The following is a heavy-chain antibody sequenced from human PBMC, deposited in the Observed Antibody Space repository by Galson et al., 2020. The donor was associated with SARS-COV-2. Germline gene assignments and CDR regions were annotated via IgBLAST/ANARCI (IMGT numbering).Heavy chain of an antibody. J-gene: IGHJ5*01. CDR2: MSHSGSA. V-gene: IGHV4-4*02. D-gene: IGHD1-1*01. CDR3: AREQQPTNWFDS. CDR1: GDSIISSQW. Sequence: SETLSLTCAVSGDSIISSQWWSWVRQPPGKGLEWIGEMSHSGSANYNPSLRSRVSISVDTSKNQFSLTLNSLTAADTAVYYCAREQQPTNWFDSCGQGTLVTVSS.